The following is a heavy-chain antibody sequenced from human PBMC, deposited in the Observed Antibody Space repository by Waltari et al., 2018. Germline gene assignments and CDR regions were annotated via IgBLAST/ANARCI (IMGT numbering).Heavy chain of an antibody. CDR1: GGTFSSYA. D-gene: IGHD2-15*01. CDR3: ARGNGGISYYYYGMDV. Sequence: QVQLVQSGAEVKKPGSSVKVSCKASGGTFSSYAISWVRQAPGQGLEWMGGSIPIFGTENYAQKFQGRVTITTDESTSTAYMELSSLRSEDTAVYYCARGNGGISYYYYGMDVWGQGTTVTVSS. CDR2: SIPIFGTE. V-gene: IGHV1-69*05. J-gene: IGHJ6*02.